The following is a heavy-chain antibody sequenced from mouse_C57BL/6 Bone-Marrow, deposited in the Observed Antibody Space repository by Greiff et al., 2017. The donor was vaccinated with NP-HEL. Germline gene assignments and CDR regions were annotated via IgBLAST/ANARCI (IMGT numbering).Heavy chain of an antibody. CDR2: ISGGSSTI. J-gene: IGHJ1*03. Sequence: GFTFSDYGMHWVRQAPEKGLEWVAYISGGSSTIYYADTVKGRFTISRDNAKNTLFLQMTSLRSEDTAMYYCAKDFCYWYFDVWGTGTTVTVSS. CDR3: AKDFCYWYFDV. CDR1: GFTFSDYG. V-gene: IGHV5-17*01.